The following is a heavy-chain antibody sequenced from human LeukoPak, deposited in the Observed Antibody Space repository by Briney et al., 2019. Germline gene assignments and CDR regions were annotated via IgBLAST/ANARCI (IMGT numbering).Heavy chain of an antibody. D-gene: IGHD4-23*01. J-gene: IGHJ4*02. Sequence: ASVKVSCKASGYTFTSYDINWVRQATGQGLEWMGWMNPNSGNTGYAQKFQGRVTITRNTSISTAYMELSSLRSEDTAVYYCARVRARGGNRPYYLDYWGQGTLVTVSS. V-gene: IGHV1-8*03. CDR2: MNPNSGNT. CDR1: GYTFTSYD. CDR3: ARVRARGGNRPYYLDY.